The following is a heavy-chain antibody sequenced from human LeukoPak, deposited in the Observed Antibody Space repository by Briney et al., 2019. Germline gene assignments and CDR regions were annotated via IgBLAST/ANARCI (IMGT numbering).Heavy chain of an antibody. CDR3: ARTLRIEGNWFDP. J-gene: IGHJ5*02. D-gene: IGHD2-15*01. V-gene: IGHV4-59*01. Sequence: PSETLSLTCTVSGGSISSYYWSWIRQPPGNGLEWIGYIYYSGSTNYNPSLKSRVTISVDTSKNQFSLKLSSVTAADTAVYYCARTLRIEGNWFDPWGQGTLVTVSS. CDR2: IYYSGST. CDR1: GGSISSYY.